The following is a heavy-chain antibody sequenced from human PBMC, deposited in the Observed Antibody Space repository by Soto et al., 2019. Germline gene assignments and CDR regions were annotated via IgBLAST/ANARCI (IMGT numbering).Heavy chain of an antibody. CDR2: IWYDGSNK. Sequence: QVQLVESGGGVVQPGRSLRLSCAASGFTFSSYGMHWVRQAPGKGLEWVAVIWYDGSNKYYADSVKGRFTISRDNSKNTRYLQMNSLRAEDTAVYYCARDLSGDEGYWGQGTLVTVSS. D-gene: IGHD4-17*01. CDR3: ARDLSGDEGY. J-gene: IGHJ4*02. V-gene: IGHV3-33*01. CDR1: GFTFSSYG.